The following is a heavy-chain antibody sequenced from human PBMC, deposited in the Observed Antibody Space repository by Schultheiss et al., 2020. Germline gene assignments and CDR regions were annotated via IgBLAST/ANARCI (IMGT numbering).Heavy chain of an antibody. Sequence: SETLSLTCTVSGGSVSSGSYYWSWIRQPPGKGLEWIGYIYYSGSTNYNPSLKSRVTISVDTSKNQFSLKLSSVTAADTAVYYCAREYSSGWYAAFDIWGQGTRVTVS. V-gene: IGHV4-61*01. CDR2: IYYSGST. CDR3: AREYSSGWYAAFDI. CDR1: GGSVSSGSYY. D-gene: IGHD6-19*01. J-gene: IGHJ3*02.